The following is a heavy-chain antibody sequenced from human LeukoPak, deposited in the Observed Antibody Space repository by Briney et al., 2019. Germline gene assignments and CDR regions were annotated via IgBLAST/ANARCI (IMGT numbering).Heavy chain of an antibody. D-gene: IGHD6-19*01. CDR1: GFTFSSYA. CDR2: IGASAYNT. J-gene: IGHJ5*02. V-gene: IGHV3-23*01. Sequence: GGSLRLSCAASGFTFSSYAMSWVRQAPGKGLEWVSTIGASAYNTYYADSVKGRFTISSANSKNTLYLQMSSLRAEDAAVYYCARGHYSSSLNWFDPWGQGTLVTVSS. CDR3: ARGHYSSSLNWFDP.